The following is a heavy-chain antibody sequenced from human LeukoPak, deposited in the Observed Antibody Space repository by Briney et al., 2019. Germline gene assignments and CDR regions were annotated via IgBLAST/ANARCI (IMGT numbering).Heavy chain of an antibody. D-gene: IGHD6-13*01. CDR1: GGSISSSSYY. CDR2: IYYSGST. CDR3: AREQRYSSSCDY. V-gene: IGHV4-39*07. J-gene: IGHJ4*02. Sequence: SETLSLTCTVSGGSISSSSYYWGWIRQPPGKGLEWIGSIYYSGSTYYNPSLKSRVTISVDTSKNQFSLKLSSVTAADTAVYYCAREQRYSSSCDYRGQGTLVTVSS.